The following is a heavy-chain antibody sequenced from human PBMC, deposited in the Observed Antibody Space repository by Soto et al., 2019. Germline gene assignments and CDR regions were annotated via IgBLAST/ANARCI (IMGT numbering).Heavy chain of an antibody. Sequence: QVQLVQSGAEVKKPGSSVKVSCKASGGTFSSYAISWVRQAPGQGLEWMGGIIPIFGTANYAQKFQGRVTITADESTSTAYMELSSLRSDDTAVYYCARADVVVPASIPLYGMDVWGQGTTVTVSS. D-gene: IGHD2-2*02. CDR2: IIPIFGTA. V-gene: IGHV1-69*01. CDR1: GGTFSSYA. CDR3: ARADVVVPASIPLYGMDV. J-gene: IGHJ6*02.